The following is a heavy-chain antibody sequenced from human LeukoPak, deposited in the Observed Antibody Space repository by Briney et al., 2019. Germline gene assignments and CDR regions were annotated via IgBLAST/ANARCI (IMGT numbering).Heavy chain of an antibody. CDR2: IRDSGGST. J-gene: IGHJ4*02. Sequence: GGSLRHSCPASGFSYRSHAISWVRQATGKGLDGVSAIRDSGGSTFNADSVRGRFTISRDNSKNTLYLQMISLRAEDTAAYYCALGRYLYYIDYWGQGTLVSVSS. CDR3: ALGRYLYYIDY. CDR1: GFSYRSHA. D-gene: IGHD1-26*01. V-gene: IGHV3-23*01.